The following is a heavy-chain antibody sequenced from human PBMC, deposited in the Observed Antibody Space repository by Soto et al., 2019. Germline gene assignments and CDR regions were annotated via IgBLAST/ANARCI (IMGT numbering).Heavy chain of an antibody. CDR3: ARWLGYGPHFAY. V-gene: IGHV4-30-4*01. Sequence: QVQLQESGPGLVKPSQTLSLTCTVSGGSISSGDYYWSWIRQPPGKGLEWIGYIYYSGSTYYNPSLKRRVTISVDTSKKQFSRKLSSVTAAYTAVYYCARWLGYGPHFAYWGQGTLVTVSS. J-gene: IGHJ4*02. CDR1: GGSISSGDYY. CDR2: IYYSGST. D-gene: IGHD5-12*01.